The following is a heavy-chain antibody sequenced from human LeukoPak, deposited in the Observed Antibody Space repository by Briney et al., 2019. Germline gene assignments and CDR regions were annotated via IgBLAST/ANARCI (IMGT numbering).Heavy chain of an antibody. J-gene: IGHJ6*03. CDR2: IYYSGST. V-gene: IGHV4-39*07. D-gene: IGHD4-23*01. CDR3: AREGNGGNSWYYYYYMDV. CDR1: GGSISSSSYY. Sequence: PSETLSLTCTVSGGSISSSSYYWGWIRQPPGKGLEWIGSIYYSGSTYYNPSLKSRVTISVDTSKNQFSLKLSSVTAADTAVYYCAREGNGGNSWYYYYYMDVWGKGTTVTVSS.